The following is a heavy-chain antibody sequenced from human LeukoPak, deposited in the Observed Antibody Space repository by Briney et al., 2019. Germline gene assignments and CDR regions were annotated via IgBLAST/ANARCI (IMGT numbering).Heavy chain of an antibody. CDR1: GGSMYSYY. D-gene: IGHD3-22*01. Sequence: SETLSLTCTVSGGSMYSYYWSWIRQPPGKGLEWLGYTFYSGSTEYNPSLKSRVTISEDSSKNQFTLKLTSVTAADTAVYYCARASPDSTPGAFDIWGQGTMVTVSS. J-gene: IGHJ3*02. CDR2: TFYSGST. V-gene: IGHV4-59*01. CDR3: ARASPDSTPGAFDI.